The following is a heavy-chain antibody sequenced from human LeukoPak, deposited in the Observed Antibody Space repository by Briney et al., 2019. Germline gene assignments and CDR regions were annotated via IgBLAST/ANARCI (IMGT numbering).Heavy chain of an antibody. CDR1: GYTFTGYY. CDR2: INLNSGGT. V-gene: IGHV1-2*02. CDR3: ARETQENASSGYPDY. Sequence: GASVKVSCKASGYTFTGYYMHWVRQAPGQGLEWMGWINLNSGGTNYAQKLQGRVTMTRDTSISTAYMELSRLRSDDTAVYYCARETQENASSGYPDYWGQGTLVTVS. D-gene: IGHD3-22*01. J-gene: IGHJ4*02.